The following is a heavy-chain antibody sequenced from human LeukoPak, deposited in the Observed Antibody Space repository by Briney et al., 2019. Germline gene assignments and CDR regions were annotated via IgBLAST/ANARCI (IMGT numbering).Heavy chain of an antibody. CDR2: ISYDRSNK. Sequence: GGSLTLSCAASGFTFSSYGMHWVRQAPGKGLEWVAVISYDRSNKYYADSVKGRFTISRDNSKNTLYLQMISLRAEDTAVYYCAKDVLDSSGSFDYWGQGTLVTAAS. CDR1: GFTFSSYG. V-gene: IGHV3-30*18. CDR3: AKDVLDSSGSFDY. J-gene: IGHJ4*02. D-gene: IGHD6-19*01.